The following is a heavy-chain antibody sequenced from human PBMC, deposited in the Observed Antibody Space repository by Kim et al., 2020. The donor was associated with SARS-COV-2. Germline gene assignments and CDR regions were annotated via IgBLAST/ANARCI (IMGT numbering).Heavy chain of an antibody. CDR1: GGSISSSSYY. CDR2: IYYSGST. Sequence: SEALSLTCTVSGGSISSSSYYWGWIRQPPGKGLEWIGSIYYSGSTYYNPSLKSRVTISVDTSKNQFSLKLSSVTAADTAVYSCARSFLWFGELLPPSWVSFYFDYWGQGTLVTVSS. CDR3: ARSFLWFGELLPPSWVSFYFDY. J-gene: IGHJ4*02. D-gene: IGHD3-10*01. V-gene: IGHV4-39*01.